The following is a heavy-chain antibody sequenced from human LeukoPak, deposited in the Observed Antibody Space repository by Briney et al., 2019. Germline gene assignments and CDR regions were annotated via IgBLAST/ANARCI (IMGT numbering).Heavy chain of an antibody. V-gene: IGHV3-30*18. CDR3: AKSGQNYYGSV. CDR1: GFTFSSYG. CDR2: ISYDGTYK. D-gene: IGHD3-10*01. Sequence: GGSLRLSCAASGFTFSSYGMNWVRQAPGKGLEGVAVISYDGTYKYYADSVKGRFTISRDNSKNTLYLQMNSLRAEDTAVYYCAKSGQNYYGSVWGQGTQVTVSS. J-gene: IGHJ4*02.